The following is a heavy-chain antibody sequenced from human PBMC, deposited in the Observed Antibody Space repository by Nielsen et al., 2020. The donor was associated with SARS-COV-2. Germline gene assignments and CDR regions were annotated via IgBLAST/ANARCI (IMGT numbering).Heavy chain of an antibody. CDR3: AKEGGDDYGDWDAFDI. J-gene: IGHJ3*02. D-gene: IGHD4-17*01. Sequence: GGSLRLSCAASGFTFSSYAMHWVRQAPGKGLEWVAVISYDGSNKYYADSVKGRFTISRDNSKNTLYLQMNSLRAEDTAVYYCAKEGGDDYGDWDAFDIWGQGTMVTVSS. V-gene: IGHV3-30*04. CDR1: GFTFSSYA. CDR2: ISYDGSNK.